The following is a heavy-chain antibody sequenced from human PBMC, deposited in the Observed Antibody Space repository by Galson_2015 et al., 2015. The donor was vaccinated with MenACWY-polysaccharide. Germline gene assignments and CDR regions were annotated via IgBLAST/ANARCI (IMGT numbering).Heavy chain of an antibody. D-gene: IGHD3-22*01. J-gene: IGHJ4*02. V-gene: IGHV3-23*01. CDR1: GFDFSSYA. CDR3: ATHPKGTDSRWYDY. Sequence: SLRLSCAASGFDFSSYAMSWVRQAPGKGLEWVSTMSGRRGYTYYADSVKGRFPISRDNSKNTLYLQMSNLRADDTAISSCATHPKGTDSRWYDYWDQGTLVTVSS. CDR2: MSGRRGYT.